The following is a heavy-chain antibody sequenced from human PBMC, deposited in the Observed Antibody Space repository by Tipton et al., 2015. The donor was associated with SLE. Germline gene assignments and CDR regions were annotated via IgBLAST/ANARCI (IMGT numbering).Heavy chain of an antibody. D-gene: IGHD6-13*01. V-gene: IGHV4-59*08. CDR2: IYDSGTT. J-gene: IGHJ6*02. Sequence: TLSLTCSVSGGSISSYPWSWIRQPPGKGLQWMGYIYDSGTTNYNPSFESRITISVDASRSQFSLKLRSVTAADTAVYYCARIYAAGDYYYGMDVWGQGTTVTVSS. CDR3: ARIYAAGDYYYGMDV. CDR1: GGSISSYP.